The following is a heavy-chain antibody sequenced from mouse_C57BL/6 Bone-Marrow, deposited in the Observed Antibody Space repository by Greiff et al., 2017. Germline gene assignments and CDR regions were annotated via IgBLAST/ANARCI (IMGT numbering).Heavy chain of an antibody. D-gene: IGHD2-4*01. CDR2: IDTENGDT. CDR3: TTFIWSYDYVLYFDV. Sequence: VQLQQSGAELVRPGASVKLSCTASGFNIKDDYMHWVKQRPEQGLEWIGWIDTENGDTEYASKFQGKATITVNTSSNTAYVQLSSLTSEDTAVYYCTTFIWSYDYVLYFDVWGTGTTVTVSS. CDR1: GFNIKDDY. J-gene: IGHJ1*03. V-gene: IGHV14-4*01.